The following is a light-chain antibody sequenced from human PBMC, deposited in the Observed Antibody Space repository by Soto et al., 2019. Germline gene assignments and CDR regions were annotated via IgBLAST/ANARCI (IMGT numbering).Light chain of an antibody. V-gene: IGKV3-20*01. Sequence: EVVLTQPPGTLSLSPGVRPTLPCRASQSVGNSFVAWYQQKPGQPPRLLIYDTSKRATGIPDRFSGSVSGTDFTLSISRVEPEDFAVFYCQQYGSSGTFGQGTKVDI. J-gene: IGKJ1*01. CDR1: QSVGNSF. CDR2: DTS. CDR3: QQYGSSGT.